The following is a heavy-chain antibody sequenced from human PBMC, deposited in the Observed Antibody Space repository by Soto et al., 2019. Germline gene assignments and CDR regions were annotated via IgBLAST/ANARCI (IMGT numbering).Heavy chain of an antibody. V-gene: IGHV1-8*01. CDR3: ARGRDKKREPPRCPEY. D-gene: IGHD1-26*01. CDR2: MNPNSGNT. CDR1: GYTFTSYD. Sequence: QVQLVQSGAEVKKPGASVKVSCKASGYTFTSYDIVWVRQATGQGLEWMGWMNPNSGNTGYAQKFQGRVTMTRNTAISTVYMELRSLRSEDTAVYYCARGRDKKREPPRCPEYWGQGTLVTVSS. J-gene: IGHJ4*02.